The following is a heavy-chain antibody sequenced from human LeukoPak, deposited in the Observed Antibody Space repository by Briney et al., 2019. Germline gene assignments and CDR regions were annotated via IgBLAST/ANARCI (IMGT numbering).Heavy chain of an antibody. D-gene: IGHD1-1*01. Sequence: SETLSLTCTVSGGSISSYYWSWIRQPPGKGLEWIGYIYYSGSTNYNPSLKSRVTISVDTSKNQFSLKLSSVPAADTAVYYCARHWTRAPPDYWGQGTLLTVSP. V-gene: IGHV4-59*01. CDR1: GGSISSYY. J-gene: IGHJ4*02. CDR2: IYYSGST. CDR3: ARHWTRAPPDY.